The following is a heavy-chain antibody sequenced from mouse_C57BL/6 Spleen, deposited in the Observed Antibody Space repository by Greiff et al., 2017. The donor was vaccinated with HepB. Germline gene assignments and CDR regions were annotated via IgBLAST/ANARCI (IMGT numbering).Heavy chain of an antibody. Sequence: QVQLQQPGAELVRPGSSVKLSCKASGYTFTSYWMDWVKQRPGQGLEWIGNIYPSDSETHYNQKFKDKATLTVDKSSSTAYMQLSSLPSEDSAVYYCARGDYDFDYWGQGTTLTVSS. CDR2: IYPSDSET. CDR1: GYTFTSYW. J-gene: IGHJ2*01. D-gene: IGHD2-4*01. CDR3: ARGDYDFDY. V-gene: IGHV1-61*01.